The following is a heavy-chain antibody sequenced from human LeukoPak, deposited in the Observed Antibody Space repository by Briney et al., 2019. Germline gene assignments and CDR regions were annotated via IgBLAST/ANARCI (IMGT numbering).Heavy chain of an antibody. Sequence: PSETLSLTCTVSGGSISSSSYYWGWIRQPPGKGLEWIGSIYYSGSTYYNPSLKSRVTISVDTSKNQFSLKLSSVTAADTAVYYCAGDYGGNSLASQFDYWGQGTLVTVSS. CDR2: IYYSGST. D-gene: IGHD4-23*01. J-gene: IGHJ4*02. CDR3: AGDYGGNSLASQFDY. V-gene: IGHV4-39*07. CDR1: GGSISSSSYY.